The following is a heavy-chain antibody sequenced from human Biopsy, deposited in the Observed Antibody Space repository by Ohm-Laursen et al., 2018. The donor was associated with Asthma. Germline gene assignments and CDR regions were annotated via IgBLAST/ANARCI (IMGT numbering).Heavy chain of an antibody. CDR3: ARGDSSGWSHYYFDY. V-gene: IGHV3-30*03. CDR2: ISFDGTNR. J-gene: IGHJ4*02. Sequence: SLRLSCSASGFTFSNYGMHWVRQAPGKGLDWVAVISFDGTNRNYTDSVKGRFTISRDFSKNTLHLQMHSLRVEDTAVYYCARGDSSGWSHYYFDYWGQGTLVAVSS. D-gene: IGHD6-19*01. CDR1: GFTFSNYG.